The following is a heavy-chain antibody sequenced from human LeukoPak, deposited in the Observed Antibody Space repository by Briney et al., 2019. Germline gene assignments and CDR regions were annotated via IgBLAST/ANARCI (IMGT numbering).Heavy chain of an antibody. V-gene: IGHV3-30*04. CDR2: ISYDGSNK. J-gene: IGHJ4*02. D-gene: IGHD6-13*01. CDR1: GFTFSSYA. CDR3: ARPFIAAAGPFDY. Sequence: PGRSLRLSCAASGFTFSSYAMHWVRQAPGKGLEWVAVISYDGSNKYYVDSVKGRFTISRDNSKNTLYLQMNSLRAEDTAVYYCARPFIAAAGPFDYWGQGTLVTVSS.